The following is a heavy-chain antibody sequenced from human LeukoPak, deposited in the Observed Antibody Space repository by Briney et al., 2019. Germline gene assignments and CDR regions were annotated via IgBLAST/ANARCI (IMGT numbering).Heavy chain of an antibody. D-gene: IGHD3-22*01. CDR1: GFTFSSYG. CDR2: ISSNSSYI. Sequence: GGSLRLSCAASGFTFSSYGMHWVRQAPGKGLEWVSSISSNSSYIYYADSVKGRFTISRDNAKNSLYLQMNSLRAEDTAVYYCARDRGGIASSGIDYWGQGTLVTVSS. V-gene: IGHV3-21*01. J-gene: IGHJ4*02. CDR3: ARDRGGIASSGIDY.